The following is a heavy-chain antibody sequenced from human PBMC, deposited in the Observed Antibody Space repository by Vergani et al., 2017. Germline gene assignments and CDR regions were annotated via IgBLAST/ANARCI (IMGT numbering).Heavy chain of an antibody. CDR1: GGSISSYY. CDR2: IYYSGST. Sequence: QVQLQESGPGLVKPSETLSLTCTVSGGSISSYYWSWIRQPPGKGLEWIGYIYYSGSTNYNPSLRSRFTISVDTSKNQFSLKLSSVTAADTAVYYCARDNGMGYFDLWGRGTLVTVSS. V-gene: IGHV4-59*01. CDR3: ARDNGMGYFDL. D-gene: IGHD2-8*01. J-gene: IGHJ2*01.